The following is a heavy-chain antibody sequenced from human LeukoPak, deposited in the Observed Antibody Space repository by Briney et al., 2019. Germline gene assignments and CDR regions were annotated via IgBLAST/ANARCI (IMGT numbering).Heavy chain of an antibody. J-gene: IGHJ6*03. Sequence: SETLSLTFAVYGGTFSGYYWSWIRQPPGKRLEWVGESNDSGGTNYNPSLKSRVTISADKSKNQVSLKLTSVTAADTAVYYCARLSVIVGAALEYYYYYMDVWGQGTTVTVSS. D-gene: IGHD1-26*01. CDR1: GGTFSGYY. V-gene: IGHV4-34*01. CDR2: SNDSGGT. CDR3: ARLSVIVGAALEYYYYYMDV.